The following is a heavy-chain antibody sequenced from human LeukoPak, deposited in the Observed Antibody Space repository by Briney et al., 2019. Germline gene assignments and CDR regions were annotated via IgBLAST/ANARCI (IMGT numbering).Heavy chain of an antibody. V-gene: IGHV4-59*01. J-gene: IGHJ4*02. CDR3: ARRAGAYTHPYDY. CDR2: IYYSGST. CDR1: GGSISSYY. D-gene: IGHD3-16*01. Sequence: SETLSLTCTVSGGSISSYYWSWIRQPPGKGLEWIGYIYYSGSTNYNPSLKSRVTISVDTSKNQFSLKLSSVTAADTAVYYCARRAGAYTHPYDYWGQGTLVTVSS.